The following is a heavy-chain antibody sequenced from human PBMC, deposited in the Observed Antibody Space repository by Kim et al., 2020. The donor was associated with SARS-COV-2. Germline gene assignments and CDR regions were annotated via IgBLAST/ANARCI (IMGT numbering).Heavy chain of an antibody. D-gene: IGHD3-16*01. Sequence: ASVKVSCRASGYTFTNYAITWVRQAPGQGLEWVGWISGYNGDSKSAPKFEDRVTLIADTSTSTAYMELRSLRSDDTALYYCARVGNEEDGGDNYYMDVWG. CDR3: ARVGNEEDGGDNYYMDV. J-gene: IGHJ6*03. V-gene: IGHV1-18*01. CDR2: ISGYNGDS. CDR1: GYTFTNYA.